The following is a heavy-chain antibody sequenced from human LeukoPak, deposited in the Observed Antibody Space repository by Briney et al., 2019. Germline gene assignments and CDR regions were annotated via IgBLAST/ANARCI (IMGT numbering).Heavy chain of an antibody. V-gene: IGHV3-7*01. CDR1: GFTFSSYW. J-gene: IGHJ3*02. CDR3: AIPTNSGAFDI. CDR2: IKQDGSEK. Sequence: PGGSLSLSCAASGFTFSSYWMSWVRQAPGKGLEWVANIKQDGSEKYYVDSVKGRFTISRDNAKNSLYLQMNSLRAEDTAVYYCAIPTNSGAFDIWGQGTMVTVSS. D-gene: IGHD1-26*01.